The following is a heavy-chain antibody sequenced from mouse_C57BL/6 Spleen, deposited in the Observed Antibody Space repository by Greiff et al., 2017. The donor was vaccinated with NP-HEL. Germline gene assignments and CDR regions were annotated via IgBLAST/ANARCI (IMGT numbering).Heavy chain of an antibody. CDR2: IWTGGGT. J-gene: IGHJ4*01. Sequence: VMLVESGPGLVAPSQSLSITCTVSGFSLTSYAISWVRQPPGKGLEWLGVIWTGGGTNYNSALKSRLSISKDNSKSQVFLKMNSLQTDDTARYYCARKGVYYSNDEGYAMDYWGQGTSVTVSS. D-gene: IGHD2-5*01. CDR3: ARKGVYYSNDEGYAMDY. CDR1: GFSLTSYA. V-gene: IGHV2-9-1*01.